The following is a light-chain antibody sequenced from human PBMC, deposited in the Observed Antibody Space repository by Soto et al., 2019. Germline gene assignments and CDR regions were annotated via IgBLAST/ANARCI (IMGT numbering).Light chain of an antibody. CDR2: GAS. CDR3: QQYCSSRWT. Sequence: EIVLTQSPGTLSLSPGERATLSCRASQSVGSNYLAWYQQNPGQAPRLLIYGASSRATGIPDRFSGSGSGTDFPLTISRLEPEDFAVYYCQQYCSSRWTFGQGTKADIK. V-gene: IGKV3-20*01. J-gene: IGKJ1*01. CDR1: QSVGSNY.